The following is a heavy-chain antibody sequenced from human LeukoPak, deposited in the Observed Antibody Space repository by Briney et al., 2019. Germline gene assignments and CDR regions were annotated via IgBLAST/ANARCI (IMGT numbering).Heavy chain of an antibody. Sequence: SETLSLTCTVSGGSISSYYWSWIRQPPGKGLEWIGYIHYSGSTNYNPSLKSRVTISVDTSKNQFSLKLSSVTAADTAVYYCARETFGGNFDYWGQGTLVTVSS. CDR1: GGSISSYY. V-gene: IGHV4-59*01. J-gene: IGHJ4*02. CDR3: ARETFGGNFDY. CDR2: IHYSGST. D-gene: IGHD4-23*01.